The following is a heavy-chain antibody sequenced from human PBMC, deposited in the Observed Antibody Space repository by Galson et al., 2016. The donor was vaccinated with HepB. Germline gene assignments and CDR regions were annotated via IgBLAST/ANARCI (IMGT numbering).Heavy chain of an antibody. CDR3: VKDVVRYTPTTTHFYYYAMDV. J-gene: IGHJ6*02. CDR2: IGGSGGRT. D-gene: IGHD2-2*02. V-gene: IGHV3-23*01. CDR1: GFTFSSYP. Sequence: SLRLSCATSGFTFSSYPMTWVRRAPGKGLEWVSSIGGSGGRTYYAGSVTGRFTISRADSKSTLYLQMDSLRAEDSAVYYCVKDVVRYTPTTTHFYYYAMDVWGQGTTVTVSS.